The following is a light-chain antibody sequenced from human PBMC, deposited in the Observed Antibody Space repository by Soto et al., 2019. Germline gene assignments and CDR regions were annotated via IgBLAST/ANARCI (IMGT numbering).Light chain of an antibody. J-gene: IGKJ4*01. CDR2: GAS. CDR1: QSVSNN. CDR3: QQYNNWPLT. V-gene: IGKV3D-15*01. Sequence: EIVMTQSPTILSVSPGERATLSCRASQSVSNNYLTWYQQKPGQAPRLLIYGASNRATGIPDRFSGSGSGTDFTLTISSLQSEDFAVYYCQQYNNWPLTFGGGTKVDIK.